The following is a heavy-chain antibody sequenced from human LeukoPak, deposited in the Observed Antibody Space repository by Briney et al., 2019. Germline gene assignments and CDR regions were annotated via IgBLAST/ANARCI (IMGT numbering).Heavy chain of an antibody. Sequence: SETLSLTCTVSGGSISSYYWNWIRQPAGKGLEWIGRIYTTGSTHYNPSLKSRVTMSVDTSKSQFSLKLSSVTAADTAMYYCARTLYYGDFADDAFDIWGQGTMVTVPS. CDR1: GGSISSYY. V-gene: IGHV4-4*07. CDR2: IYTTGST. D-gene: IGHD4-17*01. J-gene: IGHJ3*02. CDR3: ARTLYYGDFADDAFDI.